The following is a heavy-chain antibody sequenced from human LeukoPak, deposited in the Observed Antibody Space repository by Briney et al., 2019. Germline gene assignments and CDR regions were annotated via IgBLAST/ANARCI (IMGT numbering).Heavy chain of an antibody. D-gene: IGHD2-21*02. CDR1: GFTFTAYY. Sequence: GASVKVSCKASGFTFTAYYIHWVRQAPGQGLEWMGYINPHSGGTSSPQKFQGRVTMTTDTSISAACMELSSLISDDTAMYYCVREGNELLSKNFDYWGQGTLVTVSS. CDR3: VREGNELLSKNFDY. CDR2: INPHSGGT. V-gene: IGHV1-2*02. J-gene: IGHJ4*02.